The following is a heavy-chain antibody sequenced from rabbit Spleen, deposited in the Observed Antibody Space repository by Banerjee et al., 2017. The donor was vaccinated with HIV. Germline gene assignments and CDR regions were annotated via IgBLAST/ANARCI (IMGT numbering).Heavy chain of an antibody. CDR3: ARDTSSSFSSYGMDL. D-gene: IGHD1-1*01. J-gene: IGHJ6*01. V-gene: IGHV1S40*01. Sequence: QSLEESGGGLVKPGASLTLTCTASGFSFSSYWICWARQAPGKGLEWIACIYSGNSGSTDYANWAKGRFTISKTSSTTVTLQMTRLTAADTATYFCARDTSSSFSSYGMDLWGPGTLVTVS. CDR1: GFSFSSYW. CDR2: IYSGNSGST.